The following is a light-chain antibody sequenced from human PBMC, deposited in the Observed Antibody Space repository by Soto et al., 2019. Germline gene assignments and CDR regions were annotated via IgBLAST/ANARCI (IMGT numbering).Light chain of an antibody. CDR1: QSVSSSY. Sequence: EIELTQSPGTLSLSPGERATLSCRASQSVSSSYLAWYQQKPGQAPRLLIYGASSMATGIPDRFSGSGSGTNFTLTIIRLEHEDFAVYYCQQYGISPLTFGQGTKVEIK. J-gene: IGKJ1*01. V-gene: IGKV3-20*01. CDR3: QQYGISPLT. CDR2: GAS.